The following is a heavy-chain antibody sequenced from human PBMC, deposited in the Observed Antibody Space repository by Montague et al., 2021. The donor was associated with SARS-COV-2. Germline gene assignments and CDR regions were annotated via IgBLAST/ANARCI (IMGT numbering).Heavy chain of an antibody. CDR1: GGSIRNYY. V-gene: IGHV4-59*12. CDR3: ARRSRVVTAIWALRTSLTSWFDP. J-gene: IGHJ5*02. D-gene: IGHD2-21*02. CDR2: IYDSGNV. Sequence: SETLSLTCAVSGGSIRNYYWSWIRQPPGRGLEWIAYIYDSGNVDYNPSLKSRVTILVDTSKNQFSLKLSSVTAAGTAVYYCARRSRVVTAIWALRTSLTSWFDPWGQGTLVTVSS.